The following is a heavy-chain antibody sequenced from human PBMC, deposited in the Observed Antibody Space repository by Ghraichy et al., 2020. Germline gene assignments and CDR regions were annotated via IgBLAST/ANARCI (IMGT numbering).Heavy chain of an antibody. Sequence: LSLTCAASGFTFSSYAMSWVRQAPGKGLEWVSAISGSGGSTYYADSVKGRFTISRDNSKNTLYLQMNSLRAEDTAVYYCAKEDSSGYMAFDIWGQGTMVTVSS. CDR2: ISGSGGST. J-gene: IGHJ3*02. CDR3: AKEDSSGYMAFDI. CDR1: GFTFSSYA. D-gene: IGHD3-22*01. V-gene: IGHV3-23*01.